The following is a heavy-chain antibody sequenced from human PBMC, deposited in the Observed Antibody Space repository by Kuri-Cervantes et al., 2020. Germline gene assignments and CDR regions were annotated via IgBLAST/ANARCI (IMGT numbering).Heavy chain of an antibody. CDR3: ARGRAVHLWLCDY. J-gene: IGHJ4*02. CDR1: GFTFSSYA. D-gene: IGHD5-18*01. CDR2: ISSSGTYI. V-gene: IGHV3-21*03. Sequence: GESLKISCAASGFTFSSYAMSWVRQAPGKGLEWVSSISSSGTYIYYADSVKGRFTISRDSAKNSLYLQMNSLRVEDTAVYYCARGRAVHLWLCDYWGQGTVVTVS.